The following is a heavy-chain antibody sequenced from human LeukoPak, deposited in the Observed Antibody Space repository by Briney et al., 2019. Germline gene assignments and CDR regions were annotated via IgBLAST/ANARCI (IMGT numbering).Heavy chain of an antibody. CDR2: ISYDGSNK. J-gene: IGHJ6*03. Sequence: GGSLRLSCAASGFTFSSYGMHWVRQAPGKGLEWVAVISYDGSNKYYADSVKGRFTISRDNAKNSLYLQMNSLRAEDTAVYYCARDRSGYYDYYYYYYMDVWGKGTTVTVSS. D-gene: IGHD3-22*01. V-gene: IGHV3-30*03. CDR1: GFTFSSYG. CDR3: ARDRSGYYDYYYYYYMDV.